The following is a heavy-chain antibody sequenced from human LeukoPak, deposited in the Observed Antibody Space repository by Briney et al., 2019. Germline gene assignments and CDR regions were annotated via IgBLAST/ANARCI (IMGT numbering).Heavy chain of an antibody. CDR1: GGTFSSYA. J-gene: IGHJ5*02. V-gene: IGHV1-69*13. CDR3: AQNEGIASNWFDP. D-gene: IGHD6-13*01. CDR2: IIPIFGTA. Sequence: SVKVSCKASGGTFSSYAISWVRQAPGQGLEWMGGIIPIFGTANYAQKFQGGVTITADESTSTAYMELSSLRSEDTAVYYCAQNEGIASNWFDPWGQGTLVTVSS.